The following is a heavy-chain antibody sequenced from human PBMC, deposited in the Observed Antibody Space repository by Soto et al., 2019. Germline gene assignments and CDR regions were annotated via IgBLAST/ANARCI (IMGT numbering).Heavy chain of an antibody. J-gene: IGHJ4*02. CDR2: IYYSGST. Sequence: SEILSLTCTVSGGSVSSGSYYWSWIRQPPGKGLEWIGYIYYSGSTNYNPSLKSRVTISVDTSKNQFSLKLSSVTAADTAVYYCARISDYDFWSGSGRNDYWGQGTLVTVSS. D-gene: IGHD3-3*01. V-gene: IGHV4-61*01. CDR3: ARISDYDFWSGSGRNDY. CDR1: GGSVSSGSYY.